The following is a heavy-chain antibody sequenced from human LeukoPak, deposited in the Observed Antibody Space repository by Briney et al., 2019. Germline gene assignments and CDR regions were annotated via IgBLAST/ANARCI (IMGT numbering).Heavy chain of an antibody. Sequence: ASVKVSCKVSGYTLTELSMHWVRQAPGKGLEWMGGFDPEDGETIYAQKFQGRVTMTEDTSTDTAYMELSSLRSEDTAVYYCATAPPVATTPLGTPYNDAFDIWGQGTMVTVSS. CDR2: FDPEDGET. J-gene: IGHJ3*02. V-gene: IGHV1-24*01. D-gene: IGHD5-12*01. CDR3: ATAPPVATTPLGTPYNDAFDI. CDR1: GYTLTELS.